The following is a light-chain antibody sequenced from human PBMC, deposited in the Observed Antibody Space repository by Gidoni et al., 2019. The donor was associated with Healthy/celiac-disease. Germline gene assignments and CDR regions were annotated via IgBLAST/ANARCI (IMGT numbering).Light chain of an antibody. CDR3: QQRSNWPPT. J-gene: IGKJ3*01. CDR2: DAS. CDR1: HSVSNY. V-gene: IGKV3-11*01. Sequence: EIVLTQSPATLSLSPGERATLPCRASHSVSNYLAWYQQKPGQPTRLLFYDASNRATGIPARFSGSGSGTDFTLTISSLEPEDFAVYYCQQRSNWPPTFGPGTKVDIK.